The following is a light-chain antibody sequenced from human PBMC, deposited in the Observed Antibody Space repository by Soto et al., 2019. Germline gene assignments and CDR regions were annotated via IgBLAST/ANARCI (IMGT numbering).Light chain of an antibody. CDR2: EGS. Sequence: QYVLSPPAAVSWSPGRLITISCTGTSSDVGNYDLVSWYQQLPGKAPKFILYEGSKRPSGVSNRFSGSKSGNTASLTISGLQAEEEADYYCCSYAGSSNYVFGTGTKVTVL. J-gene: IGLJ1*01. V-gene: IGLV2-23*01. CDR1: SSDVGNYDL. CDR3: CSYAGSSNYV.